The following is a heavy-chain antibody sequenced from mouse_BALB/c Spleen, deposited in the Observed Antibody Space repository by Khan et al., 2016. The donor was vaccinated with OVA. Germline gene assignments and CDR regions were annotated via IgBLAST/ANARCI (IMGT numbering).Heavy chain of an antibody. Sequence: QVQLQQSGAELVRPGASVKLSCKTSGYIFTSYWTHWVKQRSGQGLEWIARIYPGTDNTYYNEKLKDKATLTADKSSSTAYMQLSSLKSEDSAVYFCAREEALYYFDYWGQGTTLTVSS. J-gene: IGHJ2*01. CDR2: IYPGTDNT. CDR3: AREEALYYFDY. V-gene: IGHV1S132*01. D-gene: IGHD3-2*02. CDR1: GYIFTSYW.